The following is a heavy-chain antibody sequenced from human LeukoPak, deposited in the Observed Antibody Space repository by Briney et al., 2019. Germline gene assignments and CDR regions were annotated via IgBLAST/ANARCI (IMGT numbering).Heavy chain of an antibody. CDR3: ARSWGSDYDLNY. V-gene: IGHV3-64*02. CDR1: GFSFSTYA. D-gene: IGHD5-12*01. CDR2: ISGNADST. Sequence: GGSLRLSCAASGFSFSTYAMHWVRQAPGKGLEYVSAISGNADSTYYADSVKGRFTISRDNSKNPLYLQMGSLRAEDMAVYYCARSWGSDYDLNYWGQGTLVTVSS. J-gene: IGHJ4*02.